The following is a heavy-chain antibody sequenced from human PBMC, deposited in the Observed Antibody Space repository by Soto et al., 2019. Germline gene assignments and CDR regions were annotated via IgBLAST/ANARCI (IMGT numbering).Heavy chain of an antibody. V-gene: IGHV3-23*01. Sequence: EVQLLESGGGVVQPGGSLRLSCVASGFNFKKFAMSWVRQAPGEGLEWVSGISCCGGSTSYADSVKGRFSIARDDSTNTLSLQMNNLRVEDTAQYCAKADGEQWLLPHLDKWGQGTLVTVS. CDR2: ISCCGGST. CDR1: GFNFKKFA. J-gene: IGHJ4*02. D-gene: IGHD6-19*01. CDR3: AKADGEQWLLPHLDK.